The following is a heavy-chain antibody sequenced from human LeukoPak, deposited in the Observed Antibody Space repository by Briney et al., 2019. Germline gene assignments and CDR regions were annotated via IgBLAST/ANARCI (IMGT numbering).Heavy chain of an antibody. D-gene: IGHD3-10*01. CDR1: GFTFSSYA. CDR3: AGNYGPYYFDY. J-gene: IGHJ4*02. CDR2: ISYDGSNK. V-gene: IGHV3-30-3*01. Sequence: PGGSLRLSCAASGFTFSSYAMHWVRQAPGKGLEWVAVISYDGSNKYYADSVKGRSTISRDNSKNTLYLQMNSLRAEDTAVYYCAGNYGPYYFDYWGQGTLVTVSS.